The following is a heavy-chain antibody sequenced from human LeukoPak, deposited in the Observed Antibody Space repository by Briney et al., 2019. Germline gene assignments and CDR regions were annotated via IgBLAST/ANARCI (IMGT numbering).Heavy chain of an antibody. V-gene: IGHV3-23*01. CDR3: AKDSNSSWYYDY. J-gene: IGHJ4*02. CDR2: ISGSGGST. D-gene: IGHD6-13*01. Sequence: GGSLRLSCAASGFTFSSYAMGWVLQAPGKGLEWVSAISGSGGSTYYADSVKGRFTISRDNSKNTLYLQMNSLRAEDTAVYYCAKDSNSSWYYDYWGQGTLVTVSS. CDR1: GFTFSSYA.